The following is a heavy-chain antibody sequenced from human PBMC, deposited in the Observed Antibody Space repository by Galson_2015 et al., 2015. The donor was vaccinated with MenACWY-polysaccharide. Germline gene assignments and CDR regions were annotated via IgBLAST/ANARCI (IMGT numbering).Heavy chain of an antibody. CDR3: ARDPSAFSAPSAFDI. D-gene: IGHD3-3*02. J-gene: IGHJ3*02. CDR2: TNYRSEWYN. Sequence: CAISGDSVSRKSATWNWIRQSPSRGLEWLGRTNYRSEWYNDYAVSVKSRITINPDTSKNQFSLQLNSVTPEDTAVYYCARDPSAFSAPSAFDIWGQGTMVTVSS. V-gene: IGHV6-1*01. CDR1: GDSVSRKSAT.